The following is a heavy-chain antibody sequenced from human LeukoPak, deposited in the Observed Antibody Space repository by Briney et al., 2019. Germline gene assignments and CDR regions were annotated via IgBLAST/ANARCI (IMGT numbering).Heavy chain of an antibody. J-gene: IGHJ4*02. CDR3: ARGAEGITIYER. Sequence: SGGSLRLSCAASGFTFSSYNMNWVRQAPGKGLEWVSSITSGSSYIYYADSVKGRFTISRDNAKNSLYLQMNSLRAEDTAVYYCARGAEGITIYERWGQGTLVTVSS. D-gene: IGHD3-3*01. CDR2: ITSGSSYI. CDR1: GFTFSSYN. V-gene: IGHV3-21*01.